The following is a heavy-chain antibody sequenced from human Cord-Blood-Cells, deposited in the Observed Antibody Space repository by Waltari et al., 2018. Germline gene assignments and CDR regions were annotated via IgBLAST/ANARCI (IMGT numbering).Heavy chain of an antibody. Sequence: QVQLQESGPGLVKPSETLSLTCAVSGYSISSGYYWGWIRQPPGKGLEWIGSIYHSGSTYYNPSLKSRVTISVDTSKNQFSLKLSSVTAADTAVYYCARVTLYNWNDDTPAGWFDPWGQGTLVTVSS. CDR2: IYHSGST. CDR1: GYSISSGYY. V-gene: IGHV4-38-2*01. CDR3: ARVTLYNWNDDTPAGWFDP. J-gene: IGHJ5*02. D-gene: IGHD1-20*01.